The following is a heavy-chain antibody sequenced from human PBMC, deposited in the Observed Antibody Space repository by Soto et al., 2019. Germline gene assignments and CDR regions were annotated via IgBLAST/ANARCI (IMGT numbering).Heavy chain of an antibody. V-gene: IGHV4-31*03. J-gene: IGHJ4*02. Sequence: SETLSLTCSVSGGSINSGVYYWSWIRQHPGKGLEWIGYIYSSGSTYYNPSLKSRTTISVDTSKNQFSLNLNSVTAADTAVYYCARREDSYFDYWGQGTLVTVSS. CDR2: IYSSGST. CDR3: ARREDSYFDY. CDR1: GGSINSGVYY.